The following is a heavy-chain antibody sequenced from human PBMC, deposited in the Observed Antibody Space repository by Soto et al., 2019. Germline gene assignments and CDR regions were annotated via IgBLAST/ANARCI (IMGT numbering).Heavy chain of an antibody. CDR3: ASDLRYCSSTSCYTAENWFDP. D-gene: IGHD2-2*02. CDR2: IIPIFGTA. Sequence: QVQLVQSGAEVKKPGSSVKVSCKASGGTFSSYAISWVRQAPGQGLEWMGGIIPIFGTANYAQKFQGRVTITADESTSTAYMELSSLRSEDTAVYYCASDLRYCSSTSCYTAENWFDPWGQGTLVTVSS. CDR1: GGTFSSYA. V-gene: IGHV1-69*01. J-gene: IGHJ5*02.